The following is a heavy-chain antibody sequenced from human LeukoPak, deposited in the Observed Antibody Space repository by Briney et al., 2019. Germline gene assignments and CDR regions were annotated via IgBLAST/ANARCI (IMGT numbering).Heavy chain of an antibody. Sequence: ASVKVSCKAFGYTFTGYYVHWVRQAPGQGLEWMGWINPKSGGTNYAQKFQGRVTMTRDTSISTAYMELSRLRSDDTAVYYCARRYYDSSGYYNYFDYWGQGTLVTVSS. V-gene: IGHV1-2*02. CDR3: ARRYYDSSGYYNYFDY. D-gene: IGHD3-22*01. CDR1: GYTFTGYY. J-gene: IGHJ4*02. CDR2: INPKSGGT.